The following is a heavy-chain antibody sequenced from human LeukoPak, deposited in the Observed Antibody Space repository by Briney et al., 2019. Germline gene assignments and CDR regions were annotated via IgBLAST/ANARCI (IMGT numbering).Heavy chain of an antibody. J-gene: IGHJ6*02. Sequence: GASVKVSCKASGGTFSSYAISWVRQAPGQGLEWMGRIIPILGIANYAQKFQGRVTITADKSTSTAYMELSSLRSEDTAVYYCARDPLNYPVAYGMDVWGQGTTVTVSS. CDR3: ARDPLNYPVAYGMDV. D-gene: IGHD5-24*01. CDR1: GGTFSSYA. V-gene: IGHV1-69*04. CDR2: IIPILGIA.